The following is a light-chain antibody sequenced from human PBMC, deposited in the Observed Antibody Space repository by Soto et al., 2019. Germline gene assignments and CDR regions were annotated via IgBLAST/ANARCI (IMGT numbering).Light chain of an antibody. J-gene: IGLJ3*02. CDR3: CAYARNRRV. CDR2: GNN. Sequence: QSVLTQPPSVSGAPGQTITISCTGSSANIGAGYDVHWYQQFPGTAPKLLIHGNNDRPSGVSDRFSASKSGTSASLAITGLQAEDEAEYYCCAYARNRRVFGGGTKLTVL. CDR1: SANIGAGYD. V-gene: IGLV1-40*01.